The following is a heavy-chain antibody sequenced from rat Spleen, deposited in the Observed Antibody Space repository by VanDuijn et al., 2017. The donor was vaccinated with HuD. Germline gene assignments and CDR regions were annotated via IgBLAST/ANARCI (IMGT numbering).Heavy chain of an antibody. Sequence: EVQLVESDGGLVQPGRSLKLSCAASGFTFSDYYMAWVRQAPTKGLEWVATISYDGGRNYYRDSVKGRFTISRDHAKSTLYLQMDSLRSEDTATYYCATSPYYWYFDFWGPGTMVTVSS. CDR3: ATSPYYWYFDF. J-gene: IGHJ1*01. V-gene: IGHV5-20*01. CDR2: ISYDGGRN. CDR1: GFTFSDYY.